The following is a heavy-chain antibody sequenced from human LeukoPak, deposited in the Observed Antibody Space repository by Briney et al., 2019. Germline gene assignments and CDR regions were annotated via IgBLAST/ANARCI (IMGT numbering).Heavy chain of an antibody. CDR1: GGSISSSSYY. CDR2: IYYSGST. V-gene: IGHV4-39*01. Sequence: SETLSLTCTVSGGSISSSSYYWGWIRQPPGKGLGWIGGIYYSGSTYYNPSLKSRVIISVDTSKNRFSLKLSSVTAADTAVYYCARRYGDLYFDYWGQGTLVTVSS. D-gene: IGHD4-17*01. CDR3: ARRYGDLYFDY. J-gene: IGHJ4*02.